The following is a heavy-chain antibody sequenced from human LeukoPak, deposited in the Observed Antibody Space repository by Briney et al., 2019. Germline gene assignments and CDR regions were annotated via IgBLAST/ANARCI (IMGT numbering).Heavy chain of an antibody. J-gene: IGHJ5*02. CDR1: GYSISSGYY. V-gene: IGHV4-38-2*01. Sequence: SETLSLTCAVSGYSISSGYYWGWIRQPPGKGLEWIGSIYHSGSTYYNPSLKSRVTISVDTSKNQFPLKLSSVTAADTAVYYCAGQHGYKFDPWGQGTLVTVSS. D-gene: IGHD5-24*01. CDR2: IYHSGST. CDR3: AGQHGYKFDP.